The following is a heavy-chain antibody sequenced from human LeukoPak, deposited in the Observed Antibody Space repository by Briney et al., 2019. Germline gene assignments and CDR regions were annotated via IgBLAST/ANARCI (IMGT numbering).Heavy chain of an antibody. CDR2: IQYDGSKK. Sequence: GGSLRLSCVASGFTFSSNGMHWVRQAPGKGLEWVTFIQYDGSKKYYADSVKGRFTISRDNAKNSLYLQMNSLRAEDTAVYYCARDINPWFGELLSGPNWFDPWGQGTLVTVSS. V-gene: IGHV3-30*02. CDR3: ARDINPWFGELLSGPNWFDP. J-gene: IGHJ5*02. CDR1: GFTFSSNG. D-gene: IGHD3-10*01.